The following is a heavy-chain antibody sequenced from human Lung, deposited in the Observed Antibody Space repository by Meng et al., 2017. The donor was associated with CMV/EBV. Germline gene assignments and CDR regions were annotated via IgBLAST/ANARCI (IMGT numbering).Heavy chain of an antibody. CDR2: IYGNGDK. V-gene: IGHV2-5*01. CDR1: APSLSTDREG. CDR3: AHTGIVGATVLDY. Sequence: SGXXLVXPTQTLMLTCTLSAPSLSTDREGVGWIRQPPGTALEWLALIYGNGDKHYSLSLRGRLTISTDTAKNQVVLIMTNMDPVNTSTYYCAHTGIVGATVLDYXGQGXRVTVSS. D-gene: IGHD1-26*01. J-gene: IGHJ4*01.